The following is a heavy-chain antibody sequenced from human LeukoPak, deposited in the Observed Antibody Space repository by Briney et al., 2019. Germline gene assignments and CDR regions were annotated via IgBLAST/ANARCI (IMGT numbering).Heavy chain of an antibody. CDR1: GFTFSNAW. V-gene: IGHV3-15*01. CDR3: TAWTDLYDY. Sequence: GGSLRLSCAASGFTFSNAWLSWVRQAPGKGLEWVGRIRSKTDGGTPDYAAPVKGRFITSRDDSRDTLYLQMNSLRIEDTAVYYCTAWTDLYDYWGQGTLVTVSS. J-gene: IGHJ4*02. CDR2: IRSKTDGGTP. D-gene: IGHD3/OR15-3a*01.